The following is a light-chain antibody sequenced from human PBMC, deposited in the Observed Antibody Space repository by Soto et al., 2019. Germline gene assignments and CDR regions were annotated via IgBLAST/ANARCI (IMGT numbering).Light chain of an antibody. CDR3: HQYNTWPPGK. V-gene: IGKV3-15*01. Sequence: EIVMTQSPGTLSASPGERATLSCRVSQSVSSHLAWYQQRPGQAPRLLIYGASTRATGIPARFSGSGSGTEFTLTISSLQSEDFAVYYCHQYNTWPPGKFGQGTKVDIK. CDR2: GAS. CDR1: QSVSSH. J-gene: IGKJ1*01.